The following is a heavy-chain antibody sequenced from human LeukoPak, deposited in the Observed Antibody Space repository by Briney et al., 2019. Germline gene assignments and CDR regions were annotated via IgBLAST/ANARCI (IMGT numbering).Heavy chain of an antibody. CDR2: INWNAGST. CDR3: AWRTMVRGVHYYYMDV. J-gene: IGHJ6*03. Sequence: GGSLRLSCAASGFTFDDYGMSWVRQAPGKGLEWVSGINWNAGSTGYADSVKGRFTISRDNAKNSLYLQMNSLRAEDKALYYCAWRTMVRGVHYYYMDVWGKGTPVTVSS. CDR1: GFTFDDYG. D-gene: IGHD3-10*01. V-gene: IGHV3-20*04.